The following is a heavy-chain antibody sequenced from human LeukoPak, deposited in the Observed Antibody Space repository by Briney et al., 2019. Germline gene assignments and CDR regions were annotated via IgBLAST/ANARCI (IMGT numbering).Heavy chain of an antibody. J-gene: IGHJ4*02. CDR2: ISSSSSYI. D-gene: IGHD4-23*01. V-gene: IGHV3-21*01. CDR3: AREDYGGNSVTSTLDY. Sequence: PGGSLRLSCAASGFTFSSYSMNWVRQAPGKGLEWVSSISSSSSYIYYADSVKGRLTISRDNAKNSLYLQMSSLRAEDTAVYYCAREDYGGNSVTSTLDYWGQGALVTVSS. CDR1: GFTFSSYS.